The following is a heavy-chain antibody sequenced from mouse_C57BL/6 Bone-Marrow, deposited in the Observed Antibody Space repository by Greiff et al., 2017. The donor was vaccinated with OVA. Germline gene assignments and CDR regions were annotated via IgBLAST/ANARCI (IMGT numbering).Heavy chain of an antibody. CDR3: TSYGYCFDY. D-gene: IGHD2-2*01. Sequence: VQLQQSGTVLARPGASVKMSCKTSGYTFTSYWMHWVTQRPGQGLEWIGAIYPGNSDTSYNQTFKGTAKLTAVTSASTAYMELSSLTNEDSAVYYCTSYGYCFDYWGQGTTLTVAS. J-gene: IGHJ2*01. CDR2: IYPGNSDT. V-gene: IGHV1-5*01. CDR1: GYTFTSYW.